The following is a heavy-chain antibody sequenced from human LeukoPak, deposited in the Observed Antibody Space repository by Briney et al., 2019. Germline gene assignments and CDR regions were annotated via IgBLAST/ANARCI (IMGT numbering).Heavy chain of an antibody. CDR1: GFTFSKHG. V-gene: IGHV3-30*18. J-gene: IGHJ3*02. Sequence: GGSLRLSCAASGFTFSKHGMHWVRQAPGKGLEWVALISYDGINKYYADSVKGRFTISRDNSKNTLYMQMSSLRAEDTAVYYCAKTLRVVQGLDCFDMWGQGTMVTVSS. CDR2: ISYDGINK. CDR3: AKTLRVVQGLDCFDM. D-gene: IGHD3-3*01.